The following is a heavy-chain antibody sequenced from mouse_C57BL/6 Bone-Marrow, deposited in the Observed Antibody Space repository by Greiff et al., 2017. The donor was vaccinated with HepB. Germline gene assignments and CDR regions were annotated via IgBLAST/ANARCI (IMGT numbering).Heavy chain of an antibody. CDR1: GYTFTDYN. V-gene: IGHV1-18*01. D-gene: IGHD1-1*01. Sequence: VQLQQSGPELVKPGASVKIPCKASGYTFTDYNMDWVKQSHGKSLEWIGDINPNNGGTIYNQKFKGKATVTVDKSSSTAYMELRSLTSDDTAVYYCARYYYGSSYHYYAMDYWGQGTSVTVSS. CDR2: INPNNGGT. CDR3: ARYYYGSSYHYYAMDY. J-gene: IGHJ4*01.